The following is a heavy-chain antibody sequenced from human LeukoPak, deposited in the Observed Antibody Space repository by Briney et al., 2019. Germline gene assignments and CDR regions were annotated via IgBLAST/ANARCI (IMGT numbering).Heavy chain of an antibody. CDR2: INPNSGGT. V-gene: IGHV1-2*02. CDR3: ARGGFPGYFDWLRPSRDAFDI. J-gene: IGHJ3*02. Sequence: ASVKVSCKASGYTFTGYYMHWVRQAPGQGLEWMGWINPNSGGTNYAQKFQGRVTMTRDTSISTAYMEPSRLRSDDTAVYYCARGGFPGYFDWLRPSRDAFDIWGQGTMVTVSS. D-gene: IGHD3-9*01. CDR1: GYTFTGYY.